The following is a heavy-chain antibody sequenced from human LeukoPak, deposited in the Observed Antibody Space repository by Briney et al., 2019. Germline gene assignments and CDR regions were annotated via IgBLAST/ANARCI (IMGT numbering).Heavy chain of an antibody. J-gene: IGHJ4*02. CDR2: IKQDGSEK. Sequence: GGSLRLSCAASGFTFDDYGMSWVRQAPGKGLEWVANIKQDGSEKYYVDSVKGRFTISRDNAKNSLYLQMNSLRAEDTAVYYCARGGFVVVPAAPFDYWGQGTLVTVSS. V-gene: IGHV3-7*01. CDR3: ARGGFVVVPAAPFDY. CDR1: GFTFDDYG. D-gene: IGHD2-2*01.